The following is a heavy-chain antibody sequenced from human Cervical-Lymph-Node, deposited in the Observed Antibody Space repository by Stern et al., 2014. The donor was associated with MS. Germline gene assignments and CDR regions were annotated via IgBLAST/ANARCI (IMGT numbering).Heavy chain of an antibody. CDR3: AGGGGWTSAH. CDR2: IGYDGINK. CDR1: GLTLSNNG. J-gene: IGHJ1*01. D-gene: IGHD3-16*01. Sequence: MQLVESGGGVVQPGKSLRLSCAASGLTLSNNGMHWVRQAPGKGLEWVALIGYDGINKYYADSVKGRFTISRDTSNNSLFLQMNSLRAEDTAVYYCAGGGGWTSAHWGQGTLGTVSS. V-gene: IGHV3-33*01.